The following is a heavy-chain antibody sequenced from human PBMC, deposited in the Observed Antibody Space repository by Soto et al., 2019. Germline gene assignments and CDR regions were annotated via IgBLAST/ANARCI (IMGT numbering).Heavy chain of an antibody. CDR2: IYHSGST. V-gene: IGHV4-4*02. J-gene: IGHJ4*02. Sequence: LSLTCAVSCGSISSSNWWSCVRQPPGKGLEWIGEIYHSGSTNYNPSLKSRVTISVDKSKNQFSLKLSSVTAADTAVYYCARAPYYGGNSGSFDYWGQGTLVTVSS. CDR1: CGSISSSNW. D-gene: IGHD4-17*01. CDR3: ARAPYYGGNSGSFDY.